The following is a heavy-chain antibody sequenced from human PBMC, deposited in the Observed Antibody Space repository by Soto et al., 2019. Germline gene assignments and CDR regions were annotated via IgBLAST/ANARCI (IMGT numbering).Heavy chain of an antibody. V-gene: IGHV4-59*01. J-gene: IGHJ6*03. CDR2: INYSGRT. CDR3: AFVLVDYGDYRLYYYYYMDF. D-gene: IGHD4-17*01. CDR1: SGSISSYY. Sequence: SETLSLTCTVSSGSISSYYWSWIRQHQGKGLEWIGYINYSGRTNYNHSQKSRDTISVETSKNQFSMKLSSVTAADPAVYYFAFVLVDYGDYRLYYYYYMDFWGKGTTVTVSS.